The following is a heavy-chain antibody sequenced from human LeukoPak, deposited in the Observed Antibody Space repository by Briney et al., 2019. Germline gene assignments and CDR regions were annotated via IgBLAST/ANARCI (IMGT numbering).Heavy chain of an antibody. CDR2: ISGSGGST. Sequence: PGGSLRLSCAASGFTFSSYAMSWVRQAPGKGLEWVSAISGSGGSTYYADSVKGRFTISRDNSKNTLYLQMNSLRAEDTAVYYCAKDPTYYYDSTGGLLYWGQGTLVTDSS. CDR3: AKDPTYYYDSTGGLLY. J-gene: IGHJ4*02. D-gene: IGHD3-22*01. CDR1: GFTFSSYA. V-gene: IGHV3-23*01.